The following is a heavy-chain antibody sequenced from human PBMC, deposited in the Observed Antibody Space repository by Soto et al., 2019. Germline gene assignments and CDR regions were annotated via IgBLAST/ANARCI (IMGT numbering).Heavy chain of an antibody. J-gene: IGHJ5*02. Sequence: GESLKISCKGSGYSFTNYWIGWVRQMPGKGLEWMGMIYPDDSDTKYSPSFQGQVNFSADKSINTAYLQRSSLKASDTAIYYCARLEWLSLAAWFDPWGQGTLVTVSS. CDR1: GYSFTNYW. V-gene: IGHV5-51*01. D-gene: IGHD3-3*01. CDR2: IYPDDSDT. CDR3: ARLEWLSLAAWFDP.